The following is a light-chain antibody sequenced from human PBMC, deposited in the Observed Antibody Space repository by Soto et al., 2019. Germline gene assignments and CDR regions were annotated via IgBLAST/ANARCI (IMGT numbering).Light chain of an antibody. CDR3: GSSAGSHTLYV. J-gene: IGLJ1*01. Sequence: QSALTQPPSASGSPGQSVTISCTGTSSDVGADNYVSWYQQHPGKAPKLMIYEVSKRPSGVPGRFSGSKSGNTASLTVSGLQPEDEADYYCGSSAGSHTLYVFGTGTKLTVL. CDR2: EVS. CDR1: SSDVGADNY. V-gene: IGLV2-8*01.